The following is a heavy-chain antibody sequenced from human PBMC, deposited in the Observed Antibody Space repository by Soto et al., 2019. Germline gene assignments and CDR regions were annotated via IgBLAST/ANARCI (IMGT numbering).Heavy chain of an antibody. J-gene: IGHJ5*02. V-gene: IGHV1-69*13. D-gene: IGHD5-18*01. CDR1: GGTFSSYS. CDR3: ARVLTAMANNWFDP. CDR2: IIPIFGTA. Sequence: ASVKVSCKASGGTFSSYSISWVRQAPGQGLEWMGGIIPIFGTANYAQKFQGRVTITADESTSTAYMELSSLRSEDTAVYYCARVLTAMANNWFDPWGQGTLVTVSS.